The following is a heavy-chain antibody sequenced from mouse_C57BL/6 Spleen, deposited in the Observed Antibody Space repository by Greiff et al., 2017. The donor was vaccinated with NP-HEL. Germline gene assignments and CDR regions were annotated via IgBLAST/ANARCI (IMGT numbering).Heavy chain of an antibody. Sequence: QVQLQQSGPELVKPGASVKISCKASGYSFTSYYIHWVKQRPGQGLEWIGWIYPGSGNTKYNEKFKGKATLTADTSSSTAYMQLSSLTSEDSAVYYCAGGVVDAMDYWGQGTSVTVSS. D-gene: IGHD1-1*01. V-gene: IGHV1-66*01. CDR3: AGGVVDAMDY. CDR1: GYSFTSYY. J-gene: IGHJ4*01. CDR2: IYPGSGNT.